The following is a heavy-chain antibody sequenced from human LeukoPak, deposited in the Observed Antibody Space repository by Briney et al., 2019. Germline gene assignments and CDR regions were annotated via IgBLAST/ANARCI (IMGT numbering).Heavy chain of an antibody. V-gene: IGHV4-59*12. D-gene: IGHD6-13*01. CDR2: IYYSGNT. J-gene: IGHJ4*02. CDR3: ARGGSSFDY. CDR1: GGSISSYY. Sequence: PSETLSLTCTVSGGSISSYYWSWIRQPPGKGLEWIGYIYYSGNTYYNPSLKSRVTMSVVTFKNQFSLKLSSVTAADTAVYYCARGGSSFDYWGQGTLVTVSS.